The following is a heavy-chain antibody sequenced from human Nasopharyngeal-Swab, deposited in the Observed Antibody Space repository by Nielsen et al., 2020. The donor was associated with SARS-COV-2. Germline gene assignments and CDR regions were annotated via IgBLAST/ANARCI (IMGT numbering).Heavy chain of an antibody. J-gene: IGHJ6*02. CDR1: GFTFSSYS. CDR2: ISSSSSTI. Sequence: GESLKISCAASGFTFSSYSLNWVRQAPGKGLEWVSYISSSSSTIYYADSVKGRFTISRDNAKNSLYLQMNSLRDEDTAVYYCARESAARPPAPDYYYYYGMDVWGQGTTVTVSS. D-gene: IGHD6-6*01. CDR3: ARESAARPPAPDYYYYYGMDV. V-gene: IGHV3-48*02.